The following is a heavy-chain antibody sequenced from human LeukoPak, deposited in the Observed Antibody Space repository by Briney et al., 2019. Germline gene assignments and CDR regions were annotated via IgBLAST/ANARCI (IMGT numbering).Heavy chain of an antibody. CDR2: IIPIFGTA. CDR1: GGTFRSYA. CDR3: ARDDYSSSWYKLDY. D-gene: IGHD6-13*01. Sequence: ASVKVSCKASGGTFRSYAISWVQQAPGQGLEWMGGIIPIFGTANYAQKFQGRVTITTDESTSTAYMELSSLRSVDSAVYYCARDDYSSSWYKLDYWGQGTLVTVSS. J-gene: IGHJ4*02. V-gene: IGHV1-69*05.